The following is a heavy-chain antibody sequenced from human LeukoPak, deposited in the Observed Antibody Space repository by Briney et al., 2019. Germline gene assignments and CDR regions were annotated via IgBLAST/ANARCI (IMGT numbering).Heavy chain of an antibody. Sequence: GGSLRLSCAASGFTVSNNYMSWVRQAPGKGLEWVSVIYSGDNTYYVESVKGRFTIPRDNSKNTLFLQMNRLRAEDTAVYYCAGRRVLDASFDYWGQGTLVTVSS. V-gene: IGHV3-66*02. CDR2: IYSGDNT. J-gene: IGHJ4*02. CDR3: AGRRVLDASFDY. CDR1: GFTVSNNY. D-gene: IGHD3-16*01.